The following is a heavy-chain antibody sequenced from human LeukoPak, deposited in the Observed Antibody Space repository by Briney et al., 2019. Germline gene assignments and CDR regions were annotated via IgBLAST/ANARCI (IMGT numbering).Heavy chain of an antibody. Sequence: GRSLRLSCAASGFIFDDYAMHWVRQAPGKGLEWVSGISWNRGNIGYADSVKGRFTISRDNAKNSLYLQMNSLRAEDTALYYCAKDIRSGSHLVAAFDIWGQGTMVTVSS. J-gene: IGHJ3*02. CDR3: AKDIRSGSHLVAAFDI. V-gene: IGHV3-9*01. CDR1: GFIFDDYA. CDR2: ISWNRGNI. D-gene: IGHD3-10*01.